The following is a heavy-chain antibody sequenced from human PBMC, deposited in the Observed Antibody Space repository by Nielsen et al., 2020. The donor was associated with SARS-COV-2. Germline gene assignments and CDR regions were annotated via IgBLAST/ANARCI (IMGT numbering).Heavy chain of an antibody. V-gene: IGHV4-30-4*08. J-gene: IGHJ6*02. CDR2: IYYSGTA. Sequence: SETLSLTCTVSGGSISSGGYYWSWIRQHPGKGLEWIGYIYYSGTAYYNPSLESRVTISVDTSTNQFSLRLSSVTAADTAQYYCARDRQGYNYYYGMDVWGQGTTVTVS. CDR3: ARDRQGYNYYYGMDV. CDR1: GGSISSGGYY.